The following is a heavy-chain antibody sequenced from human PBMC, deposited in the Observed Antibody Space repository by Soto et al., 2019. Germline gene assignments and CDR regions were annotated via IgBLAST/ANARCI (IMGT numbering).Heavy chain of an antibody. Sequence: GPTLVNPTQTLTLTCSFSGFSLTRSGEGVGWVRQSPGKTLEWLALIYWNEDKAYSPSLRSRLTISKDSSKKQVVLTMTNMDPVDTARYYCAHRGWVASTYHHYFALDLWVSGRTVTVSS. J-gene: IGHJ6*04. CDR3: AHRGWVASTYHHYFALDL. CDR2: IYWNEDK. V-gene: IGHV2-5*01. CDR1: GFSLTRSGEG. D-gene: IGHD2-15*01.